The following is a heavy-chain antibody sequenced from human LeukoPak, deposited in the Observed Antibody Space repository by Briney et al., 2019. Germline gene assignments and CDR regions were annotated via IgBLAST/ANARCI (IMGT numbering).Heavy chain of an antibody. Sequence: GGSLRLSCAASGLTFDNYAMHWVRQTPGKGLGWVSGISWDSGSINYADSVKGRFNISRGKAKNSLFLQMNSLRTEDTALYYCARDIFSVAGPDLDCWGQGTQVTVSS. CDR3: ARDIFSVAGPDLDC. V-gene: IGHV3-9*01. CDR2: ISWDSGSI. CDR1: GLTFDNYA. D-gene: IGHD6-19*01. J-gene: IGHJ4*02.